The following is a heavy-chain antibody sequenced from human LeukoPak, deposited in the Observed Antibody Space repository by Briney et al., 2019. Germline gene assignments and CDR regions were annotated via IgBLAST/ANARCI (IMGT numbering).Heavy chain of an antibody. CDR2: ISGYNGHT. CDR1: GYAFSDHG. Sequence: GASVKVSCTASGYAFSDHGVNWVRQGPGQGLEWMGWISGYNGHTSYAQKFQGRVMVTTDRSTNTAYLELRSLRSDDTAVYYWARVPNPRNTYGYNDKWGQGTLVTVSS. V-gene: IGHV1-18*04. J-gene: IGHJ4*02. D-gene: IGHD5-18*01. CDR3: ARVPNPRNTYGYNDK.